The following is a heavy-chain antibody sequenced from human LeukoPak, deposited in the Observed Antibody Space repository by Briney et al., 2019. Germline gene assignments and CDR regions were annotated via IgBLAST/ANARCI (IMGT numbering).Heavy chain of an antibody. CDR3: ARDADWLLDY. J-gene: IGHJ4*02. CDR2: ISRSSTYI. V-gene: IGHV3-21*01. D-gene: IGHD3/OR15-3a*01. CDR1: GFTFSSYS. Sequence: GGSLRLSCAASGFTFSSYSMNWVRQAQGKGLELVSSISRSSTYIYYSDSVKGRFTISRDNAKTSLYLQMNSLRAENTAVYYCARDADWLLDYWGQGTLVTVSS.